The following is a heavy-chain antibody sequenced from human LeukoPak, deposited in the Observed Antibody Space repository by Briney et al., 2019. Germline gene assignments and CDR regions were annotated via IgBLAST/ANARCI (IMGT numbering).Heavy chain of an antibody. CDR3: ARDVGFSDAFDI. J-gene: IGHJ3*02. V-gene: IGHV4-61*02. D-gene: IGHD2/OR15-2a*01. CDR1: GGSISSGGYY. Sequence: PSQTLSLTCTVSGGSISSGGYYWSWIRQPAGRGLEWIGRVQTSGSTKYNPSLKSRVTMSVDTSKNQFSLKLSSVTAADTAVYYCARDVGFSDAFDIWGQGTMVIVSS. CDR2: VQTSGST.